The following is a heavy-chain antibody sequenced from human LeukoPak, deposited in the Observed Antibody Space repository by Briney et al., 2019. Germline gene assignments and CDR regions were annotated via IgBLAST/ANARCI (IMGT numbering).Heavy chain of an antibody. Sequence: SETLSLTCTVSGGSISSSSYYWAWIRQPPGKGLEWIGTIYYSGSTYYNPSLKSGVTISVDTSKNQFSLKLSSVTAADTAVYYCARDVQYYYDSSGYYDYWGQGTLVTVSS. CDR3: ARDVQYYYDSSGYYDY. D-gene: IGHD3-22*01. V-gene: IGHV4-39*07. J-gene: IGHJ4*02. CDR1: GGSISSSSYY. CDR2: IYYSGST.